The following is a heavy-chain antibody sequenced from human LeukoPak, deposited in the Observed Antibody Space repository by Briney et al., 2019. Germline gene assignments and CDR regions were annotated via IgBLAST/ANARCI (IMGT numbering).Heavy chain of an antibody. D-gene: IGHD3-10*01. CDR1: GYTFTGYY. CDR2: INPNSGGT. V-gene: IGHV1-2*06. Sequence: GASVKVSCKASGYTFTGYYMHWVRQAPGQGLEWMGRINPNSGGTNYAQKFQGRVTMTRDTSISTAYMELSRLRSDDTAVYYCARDGGVAVRGVTPGYYYYGMDVWGQGTTVTVSS. CDR3: ARDGGVAVRGVTPGYYYYGMDV. J-gene: IGHJ6*02.